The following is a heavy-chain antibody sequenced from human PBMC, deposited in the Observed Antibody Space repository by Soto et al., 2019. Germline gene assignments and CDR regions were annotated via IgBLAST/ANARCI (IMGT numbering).Heavy chain of an antibody. J-gene: IGHJ4*02. D-gene: IGHD2-15*01. CDR3: ARDGPRHADSIDY. CDR2: IWYDGSNK. V-gene: IGHV3-33*01. Sequence: GSLRLSCAASGVTFISYGMHWVRQAPGKGLEWVAVIWYDGSNKYYADSVKGRFTISRDNSKNTLYLQMNSLRAEDTAVYYCARDGPRHADSIDYWGQGTLVTVSS. CDR1: GVTFISYG.